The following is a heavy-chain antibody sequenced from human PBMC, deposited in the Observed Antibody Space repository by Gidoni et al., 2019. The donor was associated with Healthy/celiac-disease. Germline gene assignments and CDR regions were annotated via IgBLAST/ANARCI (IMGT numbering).Heavy chain of an antibody. J-gene: IGHJ4*02. CDR2: INSDGSST. D-gene: IGHD2-2*01. CDR1: GFTFLSYW. Sequence: EVQLVEFGGGLVRPGGSLRLSYAASGFTFLSYWMHWVRQAPGKGLVWVSRINSDGSSTSYADSVKGRFTISRDNAKNTLYLQMNSLRAEDTAVYYCARGGVVVPAAPLDYWGQGTLVTVSS. V-gene: IGHV3-74*01. CDR3: ARGGVVVPAAPLDY.